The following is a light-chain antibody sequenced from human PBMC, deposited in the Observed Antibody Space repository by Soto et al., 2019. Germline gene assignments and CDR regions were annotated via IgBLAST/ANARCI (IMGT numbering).Light chain of an antibody. CDR2: DAS. Sequence: EIVLTQSPATLSLSPGERATLSCRASQSVSSYLAWYQQKPGQAPRLLIYDASNRATGIPVRFSGSGSGTAFTLTISSLQPDDFATYYCHQYDSYPRTFGQGTKVDI. J-gene: IGKJ1*01. CDR3: HQYDSYPRT. CDR1: QSVSSY. V-gene: IGKV3-11*01.